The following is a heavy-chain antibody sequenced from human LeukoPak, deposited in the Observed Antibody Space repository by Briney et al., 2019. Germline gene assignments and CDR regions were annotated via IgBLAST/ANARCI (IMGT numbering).Heavy chain of an antibody. CDR2: ISYDGSNK. CDR3: ARDQAGYYYDSSGYVFDY. D-gene: IGHD3-22*01. Sequence: GRSLRLSCAASGFTFSSYAMHWVRQAPGKGLEWVAVISYDGSNKYYADSVKGRFTISRDNSKNTLYLRMNSLRAEDTAVYYCARDQAGYYYDSSGYVFDYWGQGTLVTVSS. J-gene: IGHJ4*02. CDR1: GFTFSSYA. V-gene: IGHV3-30*04.